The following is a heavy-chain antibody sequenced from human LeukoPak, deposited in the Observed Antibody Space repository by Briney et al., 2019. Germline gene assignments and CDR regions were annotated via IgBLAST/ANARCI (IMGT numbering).Heavy chain of an antibody. CDR1: GFTFSSYS. Sequence: PGGSLRLSCAASGFTFSSYSMNWVRQAPGKGLEWVSSISSSSSYIYYADSVKGRFTISRDNAKNSLYLQMNSLRAEDTAVYYCARGMGSSPLYYYYYMDVWGKGTTVTVSS. CDR3: ARGMGSSPLYYYYYMDV. D-gene: IGHD6-6*01. V-gene: IGHV3-21*01. J-gene: IGHJ6*03. CDR2: ISSSSSYI.